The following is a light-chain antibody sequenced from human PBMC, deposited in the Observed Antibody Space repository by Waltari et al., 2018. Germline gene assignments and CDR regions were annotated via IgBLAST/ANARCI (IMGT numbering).Light chain of an antibody. CDR3: QXXXSTPLT. Sequence: DIVMTQSXXPLXXXLGXXXXXNCXXXQNVLYSSNNKNYLAWYQQKPGQPPKLLIYWXXTREXXVPDRXSGSGSXTDFTLTISSLXXXXXAVXYCQXXXSTPLTFGXGTKXXIK. J-gene: IGKJ4*01. CDR2: WXX. V-gene: IGKV4-1*01. CDR1: QNVLYSSNNKNY.